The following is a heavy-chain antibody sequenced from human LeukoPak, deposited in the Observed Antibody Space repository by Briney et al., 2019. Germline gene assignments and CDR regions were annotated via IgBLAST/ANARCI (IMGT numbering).Heavy chain of an antibody. Sequence: GGSLRLSCAASGFAVSTNYLSWVRQAPGKRLEWVSVIYSDGSTYYTDSVKGRFTISRDNSKNTLYLQMNGLRPEDTAVCYCARDQRSESYYPWGWFDPWGQGTLVTLSS. V-gene: IGHV3-66*02. CDR2: IYSDGST. CDR1: GFAVSTNY. J-gene: IGHJ5*02. CDR3: ARDQRSESYYPWGWFDP. D-gene: IGHD1-26*01.